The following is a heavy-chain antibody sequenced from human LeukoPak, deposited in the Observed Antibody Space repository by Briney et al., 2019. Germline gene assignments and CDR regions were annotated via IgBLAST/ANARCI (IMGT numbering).Heavy chain of an antibody. CDR2: INPNSGGT. V-gene: IGHV1-2*02. D-gene: IGHD3-3*01. CDR3: ARDRSITILGVDQKWFDP. Sequence: GASVKVSCKASVYTFTGYYMHWVRQAPGQGLEWMGWINPNSGGTNYAQKFQGRVTMTRDTSISTAYMELSRLRSDDTAVYYCARDRSITILGVDQKWFDPWGQGTLVTVSS. CDR1: VYTFTGYY. J-gene: IGHJ5*02.